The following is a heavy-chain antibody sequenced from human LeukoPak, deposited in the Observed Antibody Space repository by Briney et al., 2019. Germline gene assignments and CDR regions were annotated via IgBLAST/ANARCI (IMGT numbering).Heavy chain of an antibody. CDR3: ARRSSGWTNWFDP. Sequence: SETLSLTCTVSGDSISSSSYYWGWIRQPPGKGLEWLGNMYYSGSTYYNPPLKSRVTISVDTSKNQFSLKLSSVTAADTAVYYCARRSSGWTNWFDPWGQGSLVTVSS. D-gene: IGHD6-19*01. CDR1: GDSISSSSYY. V-gene: IGHV4-39*07. CDR2: MYYSGST. J-gene: IGHJ5*02.